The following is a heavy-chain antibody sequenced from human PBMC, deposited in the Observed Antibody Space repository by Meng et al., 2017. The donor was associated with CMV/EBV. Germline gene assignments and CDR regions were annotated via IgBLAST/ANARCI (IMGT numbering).Heavy chain of an antibody. CDR1: GYTFTSYD. CDR3: ARHTLLWFGEIY. J-gene: IGHJ4*02. CDR2: MNPNSGNT. Sequence: ASVKVSCKASGYTFTSYDINWVRQATGQGLEWMGWMNPNSGNTGYAQKFQGRVTMTRNTSISTAYMELSSLRSEDTAVYYCARHTLLWFGEIYWGQGTLVTVSS. V-gene: IGHV1-8*01. D-gene: IGHD3-10*01.